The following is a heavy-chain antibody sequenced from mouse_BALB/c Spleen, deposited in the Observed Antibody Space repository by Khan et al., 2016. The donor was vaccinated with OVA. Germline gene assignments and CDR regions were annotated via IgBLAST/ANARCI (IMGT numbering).Heavy chain of an antibody. Sequence: VQLKQSGAELVKPGASVKLSCSASGFNIKDTYIHWVKQRPEQGLEWIGRIDPPNDDSKYGPKFQDKATLTADTSSNTAYLQLSSLTSEDTAVYYCATLYGSAFAYWGQGTLVSVSA. D-gene: IGHD2-1*01. CDR1: GFNIKDTY. CDR2: IDPPNDDS. J-gene: IGHJ3*01. CDR3: ATLYGSAFAY. V-gene: IGHV14-3*02.